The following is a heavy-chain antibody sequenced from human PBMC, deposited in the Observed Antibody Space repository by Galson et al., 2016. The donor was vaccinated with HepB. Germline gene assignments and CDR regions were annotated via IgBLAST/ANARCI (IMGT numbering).Heavy chain of an antibody. CDR3: AKERFWSGYTYFDP. D-gene: IGHD3-3*01. J-gene: IGHJ5*02. Sequence: SLRLSCAASGFAFSGFAMSWVRQAPGKGLEWVSSIGGSGTYTYYADSVKGRFTISRDNSQNTLFLHVNSLRAKDTAVYYCAKERFWSGYTYFDPWGQGTLVTVSS. CDR1: GFAFSGFA. CDR2: IGGSGTYT. V-gene: IGHV3-23*01.